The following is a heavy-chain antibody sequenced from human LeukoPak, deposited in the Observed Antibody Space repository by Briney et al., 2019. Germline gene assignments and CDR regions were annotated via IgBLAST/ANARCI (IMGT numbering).Heavy chain of an antibody. Sequence: GESLKISCKGSGYSFASYWVGWVRQMPGKGLEWMGIIYPGDSDTRYSPSFEGQVTISADKSISTAYLQWSSLKASDTAMYYCARSRLEQQLVYMDVWGKGTTVTISS. D-gene: IGHD6-13*01. J-gene: IGHJ6*03. V-gene: IGHV5-51*01. CDR1: GYSFASYW. CDR2: IYPGDSDT. CDR3: ARSRLEQQLVYMDV.